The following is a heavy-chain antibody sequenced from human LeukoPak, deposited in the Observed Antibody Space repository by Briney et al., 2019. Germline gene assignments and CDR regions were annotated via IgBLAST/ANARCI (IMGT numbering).Heavy chain of an antibody. CDR3: SREITMVRRVQDYYYGMDV. D-gene: IGHD3-10*01. Sequence: ASVKDSCKASGYTFTSYAMHWVRQAPGQRLEWMGWINAGNGNTKNSQKFQGRDPNTSDTTASTAYMVLMSMRSEDTAVYYCSREITMVRRVQDYYYGMDVWGKGTTVTVSS. V-gene: IGHV1-3*01. CDR2: INAGNGNT. CDR1: GYTFTSYA. J-gene: IGHJ6*04.